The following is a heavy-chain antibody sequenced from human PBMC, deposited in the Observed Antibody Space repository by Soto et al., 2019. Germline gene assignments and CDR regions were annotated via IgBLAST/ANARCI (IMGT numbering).Heavy chain of an antibody. CDR3: ASLGVVEDHYYYGMDV. J-gene: IGHJ6*02. Sequence: QVQLVQSGAEVKKPGSSVKVSCKASGGTFSSYAITWVRQAPGQGLERMGGIIPIFGTANYAQKFQGRVTITADESTSTAYMELSSLRSEDTAVYYCASLGVVEDHYYYGMDVWGQGTTVTVSS. CDR2: IIPIFGTA. D-gene: IGHD3-22*01. CDR1: GGTFSSYA. V-gene: IGHV1-69*01.